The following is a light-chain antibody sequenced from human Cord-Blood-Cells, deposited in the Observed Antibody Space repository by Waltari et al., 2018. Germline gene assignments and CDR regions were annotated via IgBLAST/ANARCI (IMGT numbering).Light chain of an antibody. CDR1: QRVLYSSNNKNY. V-gene: IGKV4-1*01. CDR3: QQYYSTPNT. CDR2: WAP. J-gene: IGKJ2*01. Sequence: DVVMSQSPDYLAVCVRGRRTLHGKSRQRVLYSSNNKNYLAWYQQKPGQPPKLLSYWAPTRESEVPDRFSGSGSGTDFTLTICSLQSEYVAVHYGQQYYSTPNTFGQVTRLEIK.